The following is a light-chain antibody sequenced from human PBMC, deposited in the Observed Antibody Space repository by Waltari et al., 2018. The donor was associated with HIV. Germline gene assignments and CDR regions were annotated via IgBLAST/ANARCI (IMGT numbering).Light chain of an antibody. V-gene: IGLV1-44*01. Sequence: PSASGTPGQRVTISCSGSSSNIGSQTVSWYQHLPGTAPKLLIYDDNKRPSGVPDRFSASKSGTSASLAISGLQSDDEADYYCAAWDDSLIGRVFGGGTKLTVL. CDR2: DDN. CDR1: SSNIGSQT. CDR3: AAWDDSLIGRV. J-gene: IGLJ3*02.